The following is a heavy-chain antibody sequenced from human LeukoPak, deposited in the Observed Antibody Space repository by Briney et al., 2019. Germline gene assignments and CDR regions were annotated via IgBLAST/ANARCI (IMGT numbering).Heavy chain of an antibody. CDR3: AREGYSSAHVAY. D-gene: IGHD6-19*01. J-gene: IGHJ4*02. CDR2: INSDGSST. Sequence: PGGSLRLSCAASGFTFSNYWMHWVRQAPGKGLVWVSRINSDGSSTNYADSVKGRFTISRDNAKNTLYLQMNSLRPEDTAVYYCAREGYSSAHVAYWGQGTLVTVSS. CDR1: GFTFSNYW. V-gene: IGHV3-74*01.